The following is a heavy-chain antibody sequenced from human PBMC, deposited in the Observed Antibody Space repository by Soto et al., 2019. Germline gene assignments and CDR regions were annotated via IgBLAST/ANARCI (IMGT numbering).Heavy chain of an antibody. CDR1: ENSFTNYW. V-gene: IGHV5-51*01. Sequence: GESLEISCKGSENSFTNYWIAWVRQMPGKGLEWMGIIYPGDSNTRYSPSFQGQVTISADKSISTAYLQWSSLKASDTAMYYCATLEATTNYFYFGMDVWGQGTTVTVSS. J-gene: IGHJ6*02. D-gene: IGHD1-1*01. CDR2: IYPGDSNT. CDR3: ATLEATTNYFYFGMDV.